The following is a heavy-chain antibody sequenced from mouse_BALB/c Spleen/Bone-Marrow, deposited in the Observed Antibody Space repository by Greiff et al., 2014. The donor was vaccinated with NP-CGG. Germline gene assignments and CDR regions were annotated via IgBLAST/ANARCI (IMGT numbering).Heavy chain of an antibody. D-gene: IGHD4-1*01. Sequence: QVQLKESGAELVRPGSSVKISCKASGYAFSSYWMNWVKQRPGQGLEWIGQIYPGDGDTNYNGKFKGKATLTEDKSSSTAYMQLSSLTSEDSAVYFCARVRNWADYWGQGTTLTVSS. J-gene: IGHJ2*01. CDR3: ARVRNWADY. CDR2: IYPGDGDT. V-gene: IGHV1-80*01. CDR1: GYAFSSYW.